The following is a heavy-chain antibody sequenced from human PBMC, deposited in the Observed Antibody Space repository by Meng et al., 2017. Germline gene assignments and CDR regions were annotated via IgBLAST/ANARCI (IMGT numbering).Heavy chain of an antibody. CDR3: ARGALDCPRLCY. D-gene: IGHD2-21*01. CDR2: INPNSGGT. CDR1: GYTFTGYY. V-gene: IGHV1-2*06. Sequence: HVLLAQAGAEVKTPGSSLKVSCKASGYTFTGYYMHWVRQAPGQGLEWMGRINPNSGGTNYAQKFQGRVTMTRDTSISTAYMELSRLRSDDTAVYYCARGALDCPRLCYWGQGTLVTVSS. J-gene: IGHJ4*02.